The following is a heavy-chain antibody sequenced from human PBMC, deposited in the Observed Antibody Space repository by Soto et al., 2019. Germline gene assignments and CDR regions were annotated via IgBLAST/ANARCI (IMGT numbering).Heavy chain of an antibody. Sequence: QVQLVESGGGVVQPGRSLRLSCAASGSIFRGYGMHWIRQAPGKGLEWVAVIRFDGSNINYAASWMGRFTISRDNSKNTLYPVMNSLRVEDKAVYYCARDGVGVTAFWGYLDYWGQGTLVTVSS. D-gene: IGHD2-8*01. V-gene: IGHV3-33*01. CDR2: IRFDGSNI. CDR1: GSIFRGYG. J-gene: IGHJ4*02. CDR3: ARDGVGVTAFWGYLDY.